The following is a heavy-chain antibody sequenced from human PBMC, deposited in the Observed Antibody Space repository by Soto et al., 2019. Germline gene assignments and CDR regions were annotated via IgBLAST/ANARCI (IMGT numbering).Heavy chain of an antibody. CDR3: ARDFLTYYYGSGSYLAFDI. D-gene: IGHD3-10*01. CDR2: ISAYNGNT. V-gene: IGHV1-18*01. J-gene: IGHJ3*02. Sequence: GASVKVSCKASGYTFTSYGISWVRQAPGQGLEWMGWISAYNGNTNYAQKLQGRVTMTTDTSTSTAYMELRSLRSDDTAVYYCARDFLTYYYGSGSYLAFDIWGQGTMVTVSS. CDR1: GYTFTSYG.